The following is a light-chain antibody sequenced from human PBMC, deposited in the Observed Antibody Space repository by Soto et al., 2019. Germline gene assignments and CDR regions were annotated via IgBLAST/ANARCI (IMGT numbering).Light chain of an antibody. CDR2: GAS. CDR3: QQYVNSPVT. Sequence: EIVLTQSPDTLYLSPGEGATLSCRASQRVNSSYLAWYQQKPGQAPRLLISGASDRATGVPARVSGSLSGTDFTLSVSRLELEDFAVDYCQQYVNSPVTFGQGTKLQIK. V-gene: IGKV3-20*01. J-gene: IGKJ2*01. CDR1: QRVNSSY.